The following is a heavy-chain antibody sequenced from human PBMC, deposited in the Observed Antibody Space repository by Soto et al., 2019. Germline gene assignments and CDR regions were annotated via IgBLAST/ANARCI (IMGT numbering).Heavy chain of an antibody. V-gene: IGHV3-21*01. J-gene: IGHJ5*02. CDR1: GFTFRSFT. D-gene: IGHD6-13*01. Sequence: GGSLSLSCTASGFTFRSFTMNWVRQAPGKGLEWVSTISSNSAYIYYTDALRGRFTISRDNAKNSLHLQMNSLRAEDTAVYYCTRDASRDSSARGWFDPWGPGTLVTVSS. CDR2: ISSNSAYI. CDR3: TRDASRDSSARGWFDP.